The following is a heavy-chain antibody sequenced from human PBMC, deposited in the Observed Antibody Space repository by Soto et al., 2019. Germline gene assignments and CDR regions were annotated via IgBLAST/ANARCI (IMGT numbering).Heavy chain of an antibody. CDR2: INSDGSST. D-gene: IGHD3-10*01. V-gene: IGHV3-74*01. CDR3: ARETMVRGALDY. J-gene: IGHJ4*02. CDR1: GFTFSSYW. Sequence: GGSLRLSCAASGFTFSSYWMHWVRQAPGKGLVWVSRINSDGSSTSYADSVKGRFTISRDNAKNTLYLQMNSLRAEDTAVHYCARETMVRGALDYWGQGTLVTVSS.